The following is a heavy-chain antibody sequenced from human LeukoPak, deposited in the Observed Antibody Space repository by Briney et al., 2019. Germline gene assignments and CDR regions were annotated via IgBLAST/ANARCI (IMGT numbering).Heavy chain of an antibody. CDR3: ARPNWARRYFDY. CDR2: IYPYDSEI. V-gene: IGHV5-51*01. Sequence: PRESLQISCKCSGYIFTSYSIAWVRQMPGKGLEWMGVIYPYDSEIRYSPSFQGQVTISADKSISTAYLQWSSLKASDTAMYYCARPNWARRYFDYWGQGTLVTVSS. CDR1: GYIFTSYS. J-gene: IGHJ4*02. D-gene: IGHD7-27*01.